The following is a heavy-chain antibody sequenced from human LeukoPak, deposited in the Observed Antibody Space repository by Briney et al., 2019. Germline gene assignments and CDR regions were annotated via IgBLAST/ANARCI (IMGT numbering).Heavy chain of an antibody. CDR1: GVTFSRLV. V-gene: IGHV1-18*01. CDR2: ISAYNGNT. D-gene: IGHD6-6*01. CDR3: ARLSEYSSSREWNWFDP. Sequence: ASVKVSCKASGVTFSRLVVSWVRQAPGQGLEWMGWISAYNGNTNYAQKLQGRVTMTTDTSTSTAYMELRSLRSDDTAVYYCARLSEYSSSREWNWFDPWGQGTLVTVSS. J-gene: IGHJ5*02.